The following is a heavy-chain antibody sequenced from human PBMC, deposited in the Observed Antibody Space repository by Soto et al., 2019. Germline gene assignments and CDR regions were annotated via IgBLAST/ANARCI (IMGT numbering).Heavy chain of an antibody. Sequence: QVNLVQSGAEVKKPGASVKVSCKASGYTFSNYALTWVRRAPGQGLEWMGWISAHSGDTNYAQKFQGRVTMTTDTATSTADRELRSLTADDTAVYYGARAITRRVVAPADWGQGTLGTVSS. CDR3: ARAITRRVVAPAD. D-gene: IGHD5-12*01. CDR2: ISAHSGDT. J-gene: IGHJ4*02. CDR1: GYTFSNYA. V-gene: IGHV1-18*01.